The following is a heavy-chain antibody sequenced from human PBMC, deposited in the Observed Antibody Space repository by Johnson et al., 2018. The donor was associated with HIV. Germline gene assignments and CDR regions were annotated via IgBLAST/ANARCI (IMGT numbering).Heavy chain of an antibody. CDR2: IGSAGET. CDR1: GFTFSDYD. D-gene: IGHD4-23*01. Sequence: VQLVESGGGLVQPGGSLRLSCAASGFTFSDYDMHWVRQATGEGLEWVSAIGSAGETYYPGSVKGRFTISRENAKNSLYLQMNSLRAGDTAVYYCARGPSVVTLHAFDLWGQGTMVTVSS. CDR3: ARGPSVVTLHAFDL. V-gene: IGHV3-13*01. J-gene: IGHJ3*01.